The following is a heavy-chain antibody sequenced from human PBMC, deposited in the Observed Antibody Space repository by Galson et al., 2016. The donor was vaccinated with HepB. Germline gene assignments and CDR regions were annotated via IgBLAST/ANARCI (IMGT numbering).Heavy chain of an antibody. V-gene: IGHV3-53*01. Sequence: SLRLSCAPSGFSVSNNYMNWVRPAPGKGLGWFSVISSGGYTYYADSVKGRFTISRDISKNTLYLQMNRLRAEDTAVYYCARDLVVTRNYYYYHYIDVWGKRTTVTVSS. J-gene: IGHJ6*03. CDR2: ISSGGYT. CDR3: ARDLVVTRNYYYYHYIDV. D-gene: IGHD3-22*01. CDR1: GFSVSNNY.